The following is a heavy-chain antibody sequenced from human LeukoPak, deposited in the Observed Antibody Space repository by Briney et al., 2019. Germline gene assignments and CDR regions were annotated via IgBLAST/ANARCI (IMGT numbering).Heavy chain of an antibody. J-gene: IGHJ4*02. CDR2: ISYDGSNK. V-gene: IGHV3-30-3*01. Sequence: PGRSLRLSCAASGFTFSSYAMHWVRQAPGKGLEWVAVISYDGSNKCYADSVKGRFTISRDNSKNTLYLQMNSLRAEDTAVYYCARGGELLIDYWGQGTLVTVSS. D-gene: IGHD1-26*01. CDR3: ARGGELLIDY. CDR1: GFTFSSYA.